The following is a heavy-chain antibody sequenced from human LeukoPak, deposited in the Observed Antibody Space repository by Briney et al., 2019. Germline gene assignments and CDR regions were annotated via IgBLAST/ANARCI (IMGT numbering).Heavy chain of an antibody. CDR2: ITPIFGTA. J-gene: IGHJ6*03. CDR1: GGTFSSYA. V-gene: IGHV1-69*13. Sequence: SVEVSCKASGGTFSSYAISWVRQAPGQGLEWMGGITPIFGTANYAQKFQGRVTITADESTSTAYMELSSLRSEDTAVYYCARASMITFGGVIVPSYYYMDVWGKGTTVTVSS. CDR3: ARASMITFGGVIVPSYYYMDV. D-gene: IGHD3-16*02.